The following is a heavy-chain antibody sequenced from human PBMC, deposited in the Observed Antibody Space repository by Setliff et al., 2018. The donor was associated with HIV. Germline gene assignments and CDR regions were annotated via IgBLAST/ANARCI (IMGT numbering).Heavy chain of an antibody. CDR3: ARLWKGLRYFDWLSHFDY. CDR1: GYSFTSNW. Sequence: GESLKISCKGSGYSFTSNWIGWVRQMPGKGLEWMGIIHPVDSDTRYSPSFQGQVTISADKSISTAYLQWSTLKASDTAIYYCARLWKGLRYFDWLSHFDYWGQGTLVTVSS. J-gene: IGHJ4*02. D-gene: IGHD3-9*01. CDR2: IHPVDSDT. V-gene: IGHV5-51*01.